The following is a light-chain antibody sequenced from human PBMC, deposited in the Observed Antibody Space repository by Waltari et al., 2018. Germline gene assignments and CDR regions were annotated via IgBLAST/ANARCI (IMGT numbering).Light chain of an antibody. CDR2: DAS. V-gene: IGKV3-11*01. Sequence: ELLLPQSPATLSLSPGVRATLSCRPSQSVSTSLAWFQQKPVQPPRLIIYDASNRANDIPGRFRGSGSGTDFTLSISSLEPEDLAVYYCHQGYSWPFTFGGGTKVQIK. CDR1: QSVSTS. CDR3: HQGYSWPFT. J-gene: IGKJ4*01.